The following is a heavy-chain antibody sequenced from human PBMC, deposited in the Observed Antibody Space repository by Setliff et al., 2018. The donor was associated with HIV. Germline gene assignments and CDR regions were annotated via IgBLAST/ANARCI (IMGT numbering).Heavy chain of an antibody. V-gene: IGHV4-39*01. D-gene: IGHD6-19*01. J-gene: IGHJ4*02. CDR3: ARHRQWHLLPDH. CDR2: IHEKGRT. CDR1: GGPISTDHN. Sequence: SQTLSLTCTVSGGPISTDHNWGWFRQPPGKGLEWIAGIHEKGRTYYNPSLKSRVTILMDTSNKQFSVRLRSVTAADTATYYCARHRQWHLLPDHWGQGVWVTVSS.